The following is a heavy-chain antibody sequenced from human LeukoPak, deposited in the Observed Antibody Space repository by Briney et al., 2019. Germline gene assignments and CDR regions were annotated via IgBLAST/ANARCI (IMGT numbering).Heavy chain of an antibody. D-gene: IGHD6-25*01. CDR3: AKEPIAYSSGWYFQD. CDR1: GLTFSNYG. J-gene: IGHJ1*01. V-gene: IGHV3-30*18. CDR2: ISHDGSTK. Sequence: GESLEISCAGSGLTFSNYGMQWVRLAPGKGLEWVAVISHDGSTKFYADSVKGRFSISRDNSKNTLDLQMYSLRAEHTAVYYCAKEPIAYSSGWYFQDWGQGTQVSVSS.